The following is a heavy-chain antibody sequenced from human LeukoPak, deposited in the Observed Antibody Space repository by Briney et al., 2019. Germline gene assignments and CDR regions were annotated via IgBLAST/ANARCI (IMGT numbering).Heavy chain of an antibody. CDR1: GGSISSSSYS. CDR3: ARDHYDFWSGYVYGMDV. CDR2: IYYSGST. J-gene: IGHJ6*02. D-gene: IGHD3-3*01. V-gene: IGHV4-39*07. Sequence: SETLSLTCTVSGGSISSSSYSWGWIRQPPGKGLEWIGSIYYSGSTNYNPSLKSRVTMSVDTSKNQFSLKLSSVTAADTAVYYCARDHYDFWSGYVYGMDVWGQGTTVTVSS.